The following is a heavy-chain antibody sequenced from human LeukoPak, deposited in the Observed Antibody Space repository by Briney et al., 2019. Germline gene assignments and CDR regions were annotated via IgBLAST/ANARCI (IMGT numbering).Heavy chain of an antibody. CDR1: GFTFSSYE. J-gene: IGHJ4*02. CDR2: ISSSGSTI. CDR3: ARASSIVVVTATKGY. Sequence: GGSLRLSCAASGFTFSSYEMNWVRQAPGKGLEWVSYISSSGSTIYYADSVKGRFTISRDNAKNPLYLQMNSLRAEDTAVYYCARASSIVVVTATKGYWGQGTLVTVSS. V-gene: IGHV3-48*03. D-gene: IGHD2-21*02.